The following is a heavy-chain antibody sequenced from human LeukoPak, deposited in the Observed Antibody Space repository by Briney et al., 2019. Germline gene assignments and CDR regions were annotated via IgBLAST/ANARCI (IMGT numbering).Heavy chain of an antibody. CDR2: IYPGDSDT. V-gene: IGHV5-51*01. Sequence: GASVKVSCKASGYTFTSYWIGWVRQMPGKGLEWMGIIYPGDSDTRYSPSFQGQVTISADKSISTAYLQWSSLKASDTAMYYCARLQSGYNWNLFDYWGQGTLVTVSS. CDR1: GYTFTSYW. CDR3: ARLQSGYNWNLFDY. J-gene: IGHJ4*02. D-gene: IGHD1-20*01.